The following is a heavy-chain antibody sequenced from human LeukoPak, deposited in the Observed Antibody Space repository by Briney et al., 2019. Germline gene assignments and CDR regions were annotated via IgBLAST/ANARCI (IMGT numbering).Heavy chain of an antibody. CDR3: ARLGDSWYDFFAS. Sequence: GESLKISCKDSAYSFTSHWIGWVHQMPGKGLELMGVIYPHDSDTRYSPSFQGQVTISADKSISTAYLQWSSLKASDTAMYYCARLGDSWYDFFASWGQGTLVTVSS. V-gene: IGHV5-51*07. CDR2: IYPHDSDT. CDR1: AYSFTSHW. D-gene: IGHD6-13*01. J-gene: IGHJ4*02.